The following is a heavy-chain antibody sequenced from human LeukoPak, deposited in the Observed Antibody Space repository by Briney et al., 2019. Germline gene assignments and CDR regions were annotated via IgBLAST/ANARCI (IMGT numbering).Heavy chain of an antibody. V-gene: IGHV1-8*01. CDR2: MNPNSGNT. D-gene: IGHD4-17*01. Sequence: ASVKVSCKASGYTFTSYDINWVRQATGQGLEWMGWMNPNSGNTGYAQKFQGRVTMTRNTSISTAYMELSSLRSEDTAVYYCARDLTTGYGMDVWGQGTTVIVSS. CDR3: ARDLTTGYGMDV. CDR1: GYTFTSYD. J-gene: IGHJ6*02.